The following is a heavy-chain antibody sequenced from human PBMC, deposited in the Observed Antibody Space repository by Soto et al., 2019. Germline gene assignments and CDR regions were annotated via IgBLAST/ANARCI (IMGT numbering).Heavy chain of an antibody. D-gene: IGHD3-22*01. J-gene: IGHJ6*02. CDR3: ARDSDMYYYDSSGYRSYSMDV. CDR1: GGSISSGDYY. V-gene: IGHV4-61*08. CDR2: IYYSGST. Sequence: PSETLSLTCTVSGGSISSGDYYWSWIRQPPGKGLEWIGYIYYSGSTNYNPSLKSRVTISVDTSKNQFSLKLSSVTAADTAVYYCARDSDMYYYDSSGYRSYSMDVWGQGTTVTVSS.